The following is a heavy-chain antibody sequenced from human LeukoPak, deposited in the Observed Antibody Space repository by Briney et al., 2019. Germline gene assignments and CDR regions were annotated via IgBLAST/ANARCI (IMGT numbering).Heavy chain of an antibody. D-gene: IGHD3-3*01. V-gene: IGHV3-30-3*01. Sequence: GGSLRLSCAASGFTFSSYAMHWVRQAPGKGLEWVAVISYDGSNKYYADSVKGQFTISRDNAKNSLYLQMNSLRAEDTAVYYCARVRYDFWSGYDPPTLDVWGQGTTVTVSS. CDR2: ISYDGSNK. J-gene: IGHJ6*02. CDR1: GFTFSSYA. CDR3: ARVRYDFWSGYDPPTLDV.